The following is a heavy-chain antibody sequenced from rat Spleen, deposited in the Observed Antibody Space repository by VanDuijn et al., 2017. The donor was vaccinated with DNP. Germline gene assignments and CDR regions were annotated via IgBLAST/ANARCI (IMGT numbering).Heavy chain of an antibody. V-gene: IGHV5-58*01. D-gene: IGHD4-1*01. CDR1: GFTFSNSG. J-gene: IGHJ4*01. CDR2: INTDGDTT. CDR3: AKDRTGGFAMDA. Sequence: EVQLVESGGGLVQPGRSLKLSCAASGFTFSNSGFHWIRQVPGKGLEWVASINTDGDTTYYPDSVKGRFTVSRDNAQNTVWLQMNSLRSEDTATYYCAKDRTGGFAMDAWGQGISVTVSS.